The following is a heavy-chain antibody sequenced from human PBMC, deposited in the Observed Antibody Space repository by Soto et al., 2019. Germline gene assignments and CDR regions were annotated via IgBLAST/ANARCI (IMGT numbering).Heavy chain of an antibody. CDR2: MNPNSGNT. CDR3: ARGGDSRYGMDV. D-gene: IGHD4-17*01. Sequence: GASVKVSCKASGYTFTSYDINWVRQATGQGLEWMGWMNPNSGNTGYAQKFQGGVTMTRNTSISTAYMELSSLRSEDTAVYYCARGGDSRYGMDVWDQGTTVTVSS. V-gene: IGHV1-8*01. J-gene: IGHJ6*02. CDR1: GYTFTSYD.